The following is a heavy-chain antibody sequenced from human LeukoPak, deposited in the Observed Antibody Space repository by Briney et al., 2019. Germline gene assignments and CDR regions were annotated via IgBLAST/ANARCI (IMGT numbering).Heavy chain of an antibody. Sequence: SETLSLTCAVYGGSFSGYYWSWIRQPPGKGLEWIGYIYYSGSTNYNPSLKSRVTISVDTSKNQFSLKLSSVTAADTAVYYCARLPYCGGDCYSYFDYWGQGTLVTVSS. CDR2: IYYSGST. V-gene: IGHV4-59*08. CDR3: ARLPYCGGDCYSYFDY. J-gene: IGHJ4*02. CDR1: GGSFSGYY. D-gene: IGHD2-21*02.